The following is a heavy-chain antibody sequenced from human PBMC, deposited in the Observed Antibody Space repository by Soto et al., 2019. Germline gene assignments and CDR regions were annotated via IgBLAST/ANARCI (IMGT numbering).Heavy chain of an antibody. Sequence: SVKVSCKASGGTFSSYAISWVRQAPGQGLEWMGGIIPIFGTANYAQKFQGRVTITADESTSTAYMELSSLRSEDTAVYYCATVPAGQWLVLPYYIDYWGQGTLVTVSS. CDR3: ATVPAGQWLVLPYYIDY. J-gene: IGHJ4*02. V-gene: IGHV1-69*13. D-gene: IGHD6-19*01. CDR2: IIPIFGTA. CDR1: GGTFSSYA.